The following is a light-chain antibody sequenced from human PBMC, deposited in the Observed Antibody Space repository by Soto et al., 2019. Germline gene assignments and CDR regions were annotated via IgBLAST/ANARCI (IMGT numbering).Light chain of an antibody. V-gene: IGKV3-11*01. CDR1: HSVTTH. CDR3: QQRSDSIT. J-gene: IGKJ5*01. Sequence: EIVLTQSPDTLSLSPVERANLSCWASHSVTTHLAWFQQRPGQTPRLLIYDASTRAPGIPARFSGRGSGADFTLTISSLEPEDFAVYYCQQRSDSITFGQGTRLEIK. CDR2: DAS.